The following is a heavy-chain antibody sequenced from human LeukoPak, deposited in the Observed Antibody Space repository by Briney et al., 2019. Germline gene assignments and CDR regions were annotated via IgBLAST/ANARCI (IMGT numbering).Heavy chain of an antibody. D-gene: IGHD3-10*01. CDR2: IYYSGST. Sequence: SQTLSLTCTVSGGSISSGGYYWSWLRQHPGRGLEWIGYIYYSGSTYYNPSLKSRVTISVDTSKNQFSLKLSSVTAADTAVYYCARGPYGSGSYYIVWYFDLWGRGTLVTVSS. J-gene: IGHJ2*01. V-gene: IGHV4-31*03. CDR1: GGSISSGGYY. CDR3: ARGPYGSGSYYIVWYFDL.